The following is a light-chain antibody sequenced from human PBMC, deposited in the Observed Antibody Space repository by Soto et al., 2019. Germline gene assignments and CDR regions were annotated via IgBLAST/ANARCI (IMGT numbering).Light chain of an antibody. CDR1: QGIASW. CDR3: QQSYTTPIT. Sequence: DIQMTQSPSSVSASVGDRVTITCRASQGIASWLAWYQQKPGKAPKLLIYPASSLQSGVPSRFTGSGSGTDFTLTISSLQPEDFATYFCQQSYTTPITFGQGTRLEIK. CDR2: PAS. V-gene: IGKV1-12*01. J-gene: IGKJ5*01.